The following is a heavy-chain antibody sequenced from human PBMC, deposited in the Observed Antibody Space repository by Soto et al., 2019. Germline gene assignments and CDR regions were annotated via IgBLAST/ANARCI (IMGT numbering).Heavy chain of an antibody. D-gene: IGHD3-3*01. V-gene: IGHV1-2*02. J-gene: IGHJ3*02. CDR1: GYTFTGYY. CDR2: INPNSGGT. CDR3: ARGGGLYYDFWSGYYSGAFDI. Sequence: QVQLVQSGAEVKKPGASVKVSCKASGYTFTGYYMHWVRQAPGQGLEWMGWINPNSGGTNYAQKFQGRVTMTRDTSISTAYMELSRLRSDDTAVYYCARGGGLYYDFWSGYYSGAFDIWGQGTMVTVSS.